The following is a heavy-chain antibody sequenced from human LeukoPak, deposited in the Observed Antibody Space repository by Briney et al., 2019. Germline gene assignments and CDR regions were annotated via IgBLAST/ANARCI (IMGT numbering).Heavy chain of an antibody. Sequence: GGSLRLSCAASGFTFSNYWMSWVRQAPGKGLEWVANINQDGSEKYYVDSVKGRFTISRDNARNSLYLQMNSLRAEDTAVYYCAELGITMIGGVWGKGTTVTISS. J-gene: IGHJ6*04. CDR1: GFTFSNYW. CDR3: AELGITMIGGV. V-gene: IGHV3-7*01. D-gene: IGHD3-10*02. CDR2: INQDGSEK.